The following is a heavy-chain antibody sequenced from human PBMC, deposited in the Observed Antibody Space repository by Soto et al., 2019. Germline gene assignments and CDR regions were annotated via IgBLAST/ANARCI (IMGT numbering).Heavy chain of an antibody. D-gene: IGHD3-9*01. CDR3: ARELGDILTGRYGMDV. CDR2: IYYSGST. V-gene: IGHV4-31*03. J-gene: IGHJ6*02. CDR1: GGSISSGGYY. Sequence: QVQLQESGPGLVKPSQTLSLTCTVSGGSISSGGYYWSWIRQHPGKGLERIGYIYYSGSTYYNPALKSRVTISVDTSKNQFSLKLSSVTAADTAVYYCARELGDILTGRYGMDVWGQGTTVTVSS.